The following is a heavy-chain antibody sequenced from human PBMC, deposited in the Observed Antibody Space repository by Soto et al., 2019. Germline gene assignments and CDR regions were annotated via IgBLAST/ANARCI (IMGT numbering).Heavy chain of an antibody. CDR1: GFTFSNYA. D-gene: IGHD6-19*01. CDR3: AKGGSSGWPGGEDF. Sequence: EVQLLESGGGLVQPGGSLRLSCVVSGFTFSNYAMSWVRKTPGKGLEWVSGITSDGSTTWYADFVEGRFTISRDNSKNRVYLQLNSPRGEDAAVYFCAKGGSSGWPGGEDFWGQGTMVTVSS. CDR2: ITSDGSTT. V-gene: IGHV3-23*01. J-gene: IGHJ4*02.